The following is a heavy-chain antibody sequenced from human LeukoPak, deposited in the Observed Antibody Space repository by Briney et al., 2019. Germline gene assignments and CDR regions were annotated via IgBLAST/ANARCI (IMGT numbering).Heavy chain of an antibody. V-gene: IGHV6-1*01. CDR3: ARGGKYCSGGSCYFSFDY. CDR1: GDSVSSNSAA. J-gene: IGHJ4*02. D-gene: IGHD2-15*01. CDR2: TYYRSKWYN. Sequence: SQTLSLTCAISGDSVSSNSAAWNWIRQSSSRGLEWLGRTYYRSKWYNDYAVSVKSRITINPDTSKNQYSLQLNSVTPEDTAVYYCARGGKYCSGGSCYFSFDYWGQGTLVTVSS.